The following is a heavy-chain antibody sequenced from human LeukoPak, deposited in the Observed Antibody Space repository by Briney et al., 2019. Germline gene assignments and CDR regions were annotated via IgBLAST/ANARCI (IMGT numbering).Heavy chain of an antibody. D-gene: IGHD1-1*01. J-gene: IGHJ6*02. CDR3: AKALERRIYYYGMDV. V-gene: IGHV3-9*01. CDR2: ISWNSGSI. Sequence: PGRSLRLSCAASGFTFDDYAMHWVRQAPGKGLEWVSGISWNSGSIGYADSAKGRFTISRDNAKNSLYLQMNSLRAEDTALYYCAKALERRIYYYGMDVWGQGTTVTVSS. CDR1: GFTFDDYA.